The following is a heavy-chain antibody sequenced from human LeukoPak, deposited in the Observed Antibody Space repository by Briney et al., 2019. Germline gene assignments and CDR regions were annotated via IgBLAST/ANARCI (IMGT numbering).Heavy chain of an antibody. CDR2: IYTSGST. Sequence: PSVTLSLTCTVSGGSISSYYWSWIRQPAGKGLEWIGRIYTSGSTNYNPSLKSRVTMSVDTSKNQFSLKLSSVTAADTAVYYCARGSRGGYYDSSGYYYYFDYWGQGTLVTVSS. D-gene: IGHD3-22*01. V-gene: IGHV4-4*07. CDR3: ARGSRGGYYDSSGYYYYFDY. CDR1: GGSISSYY. J-gene: IGHJ4*02.